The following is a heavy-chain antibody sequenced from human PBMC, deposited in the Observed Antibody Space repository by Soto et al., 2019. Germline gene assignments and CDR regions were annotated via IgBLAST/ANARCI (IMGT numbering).Heavy chain of an antibody. CDR1: RFTVTSNY. V-gene: IGHV3-66*01. CDR2: IFSGVTT. J-gene: IGHJ5*02. D-gene: IGHD3-10*01. CDR3: YDP. Sequence: GGGLVQPGGSLRLSCAASRFTVTSNYVSWVRQAPEKGLEWVSLIFSGVTTYYADSVKGRFTISRDDSRNTVFLQMNSLRAEDTVRGGWYDPWGQGTLVTVSS.